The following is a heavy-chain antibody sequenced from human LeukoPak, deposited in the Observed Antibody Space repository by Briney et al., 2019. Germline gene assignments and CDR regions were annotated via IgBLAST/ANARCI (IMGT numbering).Heavy chain of an antibody. CDR3: ARGGTVTTMDY. V-gene: IGHV3-21*01. D-gene: IGHD4-17*01. CDR1: GFTFSSYS. Sequence: GGSLRLSCAASGFTFSSYSMNWVRQAPGKGLEWVSSISSSSSYIYYADSVKGRFTISRDNATNSLYLQMNSLRAEDTAVYYCARGGTVTTMDYWGQGTLVTVSS. J-gene: IGHJ4*02. CDR2: ISSSSSYI.